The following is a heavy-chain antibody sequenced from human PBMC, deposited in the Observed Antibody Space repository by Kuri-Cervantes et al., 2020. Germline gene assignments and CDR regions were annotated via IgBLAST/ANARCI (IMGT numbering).Heavy chain of an antibody. CDR2: IQQHGSEQ. D-gene: IGHD5-12*01. Sequence: LSLTCAASGFTFSSYAINWVRQAPGKGLEWVASIQQHGSEQHYVDSVKGRFTISRDNAKNSLYLQMSSLRVEDTAAYYCARGPRGYSGYDYSYYYLDVWGKGTTVTVSS. CDR3: ARGPRGYSGYDYSYYYLDV. J-gene: IGHJ6*03. CDR1: GFTFSSYA. V-gene: IGHV3-7*01.